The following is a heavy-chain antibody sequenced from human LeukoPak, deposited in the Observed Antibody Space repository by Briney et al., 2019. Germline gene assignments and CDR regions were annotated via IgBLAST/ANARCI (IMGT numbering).Heavy chain of an antibody. V-gene: IGHV3-23*01. J-gene: IGHJ4*02. CDR3: AKTQWKVGATDYFDY. D-gene: IGHD1-26*01. CDR1: GFALNNYA. Sequence: PGGSLRLSCAASGFALNNYAMTWVRQAPGKGLEWVSNINDNGGQRHYADSVEGRFTISRDNSKNTLFLQMDSLRAEDTAVYYCAKTQWKVGATDYFDYWGQGILVTVSS. CDR2: INDNGGQR.